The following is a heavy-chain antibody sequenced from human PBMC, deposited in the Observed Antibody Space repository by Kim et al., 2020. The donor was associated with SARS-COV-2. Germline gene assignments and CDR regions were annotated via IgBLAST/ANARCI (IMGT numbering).Heavy chain of an antibody. CDR2: ISYDGSNK. D-gene: IGHD3-10*01. CDR3: ARESVLWFGESFDY. Sequence: GGSLRLSCAASGFTFSSYAMHWVRQAPGKGLEWVAVISYDGSNKYYADSVKGRFTISRDNSKNTLYLQMNSLRAEDTAVYYCARESVLWFGESFDYWGQG. V-gene: IGHV3-30*04. CDR1: GFTFSSYA. J-gene: IGHJ4*02.